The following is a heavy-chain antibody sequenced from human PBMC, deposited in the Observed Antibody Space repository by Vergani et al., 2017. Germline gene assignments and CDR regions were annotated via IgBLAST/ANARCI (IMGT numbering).Heavy chain of an antibody. D-gene: IGHD1-26*01. Sequence: EVQLVESGGGLVQPGRSLRLSCAASGFTFDDYAMHWVRQAPGKGLEWVSAISGSGGSTYYADSVKGRFTISRDNAKNTLYLQMNSLRAEDTAVYYCARGRDSGHDRGVFDYWGQGTLVTVSS. CDR3: ARGRDSGHDRGVFDY. J-gene: IGHJ4*02. CDR1: GFTFDDYA. CDR2: ISGSGGST. V-gene: IGHV3-9*01.